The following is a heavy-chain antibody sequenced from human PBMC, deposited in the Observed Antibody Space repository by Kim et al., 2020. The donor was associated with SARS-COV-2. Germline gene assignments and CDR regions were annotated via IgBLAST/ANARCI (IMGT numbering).Heavy chain of an antibody. CDR2: ISSSRTHT. CDR1: GFTLSDYY. Sequence: GGSLRLSCAASGFTLSDYYMSWIRQAPGRGLEWISYISSSRTHTNYADSVKGRFTISRDNAKNSLYLQMNGLRAEDTAVYYCASNSGRNWGQGTLVTVSS. CDR3: ASNSGRN. V-gene: IGHV3-11*03. J-gene: IGHJ4*02. D-gene: IGHD3-10*01.